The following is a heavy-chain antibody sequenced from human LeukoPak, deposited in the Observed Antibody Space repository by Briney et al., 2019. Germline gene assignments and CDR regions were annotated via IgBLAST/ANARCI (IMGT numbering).Heavy chain of an antibody. CDR1: VFTVSRNY. CDR2: IYSGGST. V-gene: IGHV3-66*01. J-gene: IGHJ4*02. CDR3: ARDRPSGWYYDY. Sequence: GGSLRLSCAPSVFTVSRNYMSWVRHAPGKGLEWVSVIYSGGSTYYADSVKGRFTISRDNSKNTLYLQMNSLRAEDTAVYYCARDRPSGWYYDYWGQGTLVTVSS.